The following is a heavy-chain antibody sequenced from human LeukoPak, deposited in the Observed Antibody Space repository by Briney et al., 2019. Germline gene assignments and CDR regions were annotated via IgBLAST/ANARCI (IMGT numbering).Heavy chain of an antibody. Sequence: GGSLRPSCAASGFSFSSYEMNWVRQAPGKGLERVSYIRSSGSTTYYADSVKGRFTISRDNAKDSLYLQMNSLRAEDTAVYYCVRVGNSLNYFDCWGQGTLVTVSS. CDR3: VRVGNSLNYFDC. V-gene: IGHV3-48*03. CDR1: GFSFSSYE. CDR2: IRSSGSTT. D-gene: IGHD3-16*01. J-gene: IGHJ4*02.